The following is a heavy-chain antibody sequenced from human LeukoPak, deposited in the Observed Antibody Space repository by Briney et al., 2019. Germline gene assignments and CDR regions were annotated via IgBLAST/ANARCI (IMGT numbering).Heavy chain of an antibody. V-gene: IGHV4-59*01. CDR3: RRLRDDFVDY. CDR1: GGSIRSYY. Sequence: SETLSLTCTVSGGSIRSYYWSWIRQPPGKGLEWIGYIYYSGSTNYNPSLKSRVTISVDTSKNQFSLKLTSVTAADTAMYYCRRLRDDFVDYWGQGTLVTVSS. CDR2: IYYSGST. D-gene: IGHD2-21*02. J-gene: IGHJ4*02.